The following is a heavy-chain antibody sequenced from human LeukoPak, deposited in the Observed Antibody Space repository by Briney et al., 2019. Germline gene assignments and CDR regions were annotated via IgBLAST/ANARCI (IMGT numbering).Heavy chain of an antibody. J-gene: IGHJ6*02. CDR1: GGSISSGGYS. CDR2: IYHSGST. D-gene: IGHD2-2*01. CDR3: SRSEYQLLYYYYYYGMDV. Sequence: SQTLSLTCAVSGGSISSGGYSWSWIRQPPGKGLEWIGYIYHSGSTYYNPSLKSRVTISVDRSKNQFSLKLSSVTAADTAVYYCSRSEYQLLYYYYYYGMDVWGQGTTVTVSS. V-gene: IGHV4-30-2*01.